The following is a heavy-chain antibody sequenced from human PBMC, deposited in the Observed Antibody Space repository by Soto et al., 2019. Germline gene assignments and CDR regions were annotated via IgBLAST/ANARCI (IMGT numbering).Heavy chain of an antibody. Sequence: ASVKVSCKASGYTFTSYGISWVRQAPGQGLEWMGWISAYNGNTNYAQKLQGRVTMTTDTSTSTAYMELRSLRSDDTAVYSCAIALASWNLSDPWGQGTLVTGS. CDR1: GYTFTSYG. D-gene: IGHD6-6*01. CDR3: AIALASWNLSDP. J-gene: IGHJ5*02. V-gene: IGHV1-18*01. CDR2: ISAYNGNT.